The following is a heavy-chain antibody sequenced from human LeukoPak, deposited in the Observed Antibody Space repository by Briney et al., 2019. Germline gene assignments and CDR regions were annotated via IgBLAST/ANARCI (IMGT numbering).Heavy chain of an antibody. J-gene: IGHJ6*02. CDR1: GFSFSDYE. D-gene: IGHD5-18*01. Sequence: GGSLRLSCAASGFSFSDYEMNWVRQAPGKGLEWVSYISSSGRTTFYPDSVKGRFTISRDNAKNSLSLLMNSLRAEDTAVYYCARRLPSSTTDVWGQGTTVTVSS. CDR3: ARRLPSSTTDV. V-gene: IGHV3-48*03. CDR2: ISSSGRTT.